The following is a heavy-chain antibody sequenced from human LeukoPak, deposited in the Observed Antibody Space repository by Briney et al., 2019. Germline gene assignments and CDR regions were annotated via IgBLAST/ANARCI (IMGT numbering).Heavy chain of an antibody. CDR1: GFTLSIYW. Sequence: GGSLRLSCAASGFTLSIYWMSWVRQAPGKGLEWVANIKEDGSEKHYANSVEGRFTIARDNAKDSVYLEMHSVRPEDMAVYFCARGGYYDGSGYYYALNFWGPGTLVTVSS. CDR3: ARGGYYDGSGYYYALNF. CDR2: IKEDGSEK. J-gene: IGHJ4*02. V-gene: IGHV3-7*05. D-gene: IGHD3-22*01.